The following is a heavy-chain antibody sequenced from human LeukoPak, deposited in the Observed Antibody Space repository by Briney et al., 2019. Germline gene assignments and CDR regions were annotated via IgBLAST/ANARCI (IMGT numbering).Heavy chain of an antibody. CDR2: INHSGST. Sequence: SETLSLTCAVYGGSFSGYYWSWIRQPPGKGLEWIGEINHSGSTNYNPSLKSRVTISVGTSKNQFSLKLSSVTAADTAVYYCARVYGYSSGWYSRPYYFDYWGQGTLVTVSS. CDR1: GGSFSGYY. CDR3: ARVYGYSSGWYSRPYYFDY. J-gene: IGHJ4*02. D-gene: IGHD6-19*01. V-gene: IGHV4-34*01.